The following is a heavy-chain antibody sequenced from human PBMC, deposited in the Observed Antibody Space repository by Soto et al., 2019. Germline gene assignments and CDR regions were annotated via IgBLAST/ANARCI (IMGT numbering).Heavy chain of an antibody. CDR3: ARSQTTVTSYDY. D-gene: IGHD4-17*01. V-gene: IGHV4-59*12. J-gene: IGHJ4*02. Sequence: SLTCTVSGGSISSYSWSWIRQPPGKGLEWIGSIYYSGSTYYNPSLKSRVTISVDTSKNQFSLKLSSVTTADTAVYYCARSQTTVTSYDYWGQGTLVTVSS. CDR1: GGSISSYS. CDR2: IYYSGST.